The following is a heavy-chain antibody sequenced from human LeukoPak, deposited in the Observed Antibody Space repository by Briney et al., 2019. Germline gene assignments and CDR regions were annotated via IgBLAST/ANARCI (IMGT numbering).Heavy chain of an antibody. CDR1: HLTFTTYW. CDR3: ARDNWVDC. Sequence: GGSLRLSCAASHLTFTTYWMTWVRQAPGKGLEWVSFIDTSSTTMYYTDSVKGRFTISGDNAKNSLYLQMNSLKVEDTAIYYCARDNWVDCWGQGTLVTVSS. V-gene: IGHV3-48*04. J-gene: IGHJ5*01. CDR2: IDTSSTTM.